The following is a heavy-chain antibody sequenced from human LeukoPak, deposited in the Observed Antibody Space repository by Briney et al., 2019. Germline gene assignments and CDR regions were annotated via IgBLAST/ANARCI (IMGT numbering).Heavy chain of an antibody. CDR3: AKENSYDRSGFSDY. D-gene: IGHD3-22*01. CDR2: ISGSGRNT. J-gene: IGHJ4*02. V-gene: IGHV3-23*01. CDR1: GFTFSIYG. Sequence: GGSLRLSCAASGFTFSIYGMSWVRPAPGKGLEWVSGISGSGRNTYYADSVKGRFTISRDNFKNTLYLQMNSLRAEDTAVYYCAKENSYDRSGFSDYWGQGTLVTVSS.